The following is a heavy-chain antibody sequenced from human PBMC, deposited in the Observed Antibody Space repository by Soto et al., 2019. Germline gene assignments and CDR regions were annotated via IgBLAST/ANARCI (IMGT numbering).Heavy chain of an antibody. CDR1: GFTFSSYA. V-gene: IGHV3-23*01. J-gene: IGHJ6*02. D-gene: IGHD3-3*01. CDR2: IRGSGGRR. CDR3: AKDNGAITIFGVVSGGHYYYYGMDG. Sequence: GGSLRLSCAASGFTFSSYAMSWVRQAPGKRLEWDSAIRGSGGRRRWAASLKGRFTITRDKCKATLCLEMNSVRAEYTALYYCAKDNGAITIFGVVSGGHYYYYGMDGWGQGTTVTVCS.